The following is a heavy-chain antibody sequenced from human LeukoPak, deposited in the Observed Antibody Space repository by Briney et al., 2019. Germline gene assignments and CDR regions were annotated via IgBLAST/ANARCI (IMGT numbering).Heavy chain of an antibody. CDR1: GFMFSSYN. D-gene: IGHD3-10*01. CDR2: ISSSSSRI. J-gene: IGHJ4*02. Sequence: GGSLRLSCAASGFMFSSYNMNWVRQAPGKGLEWVSYISSSSSRIYYADSVKGRFTISRDNAKNSLYLQMNSLRDEDTAVYYCARDYEGIVWFGKLSYWGQGTLVTVSS. V-gene: IGHV3-48*02. CDR3: ARDYEGIVWFGKLSY.